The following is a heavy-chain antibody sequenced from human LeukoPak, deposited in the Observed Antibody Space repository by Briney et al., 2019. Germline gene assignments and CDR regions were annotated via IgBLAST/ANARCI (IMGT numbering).Heavy chain of an antibody. CDR3: AKLGTDCSSTSCYRRSFDY. D-gene: IGHD2-2*02. J-gene: IGHJ4*02. CDR1: GFTFSSSA. CDR2: ITDSGDST. Sequence: SGGSLRLSCAASGFTFSSSAMSWVRQAPGKGLEWVSAITDSGDSTYYADSVKGPFTISRDTSKNTLYLQMSSLRAEDTAVYYCAKLGTDCSSTSCYRRSFDYWGQGTLVTVSS. V-gene: IGHV3-23*01.